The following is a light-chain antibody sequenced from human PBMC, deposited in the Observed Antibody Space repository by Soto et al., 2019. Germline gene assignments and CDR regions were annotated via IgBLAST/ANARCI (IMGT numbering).Light chain of an antibody. CDR1: QSISSF. V-gene: IGKV1-39*01. CDR2: AAS. J-gene: IGKJ1*01. CDR3: QQSYSTPQT. Sequence: DIQMTQSPSSLSASVGDRVTMTCRASQSISSFLNWYQQKPGKAPKLLINAASSLQSGVPSRFSGSGSGTDFTLTISSLQPEDFATYYCQQSYSTPQTFGQGTKVDIK.